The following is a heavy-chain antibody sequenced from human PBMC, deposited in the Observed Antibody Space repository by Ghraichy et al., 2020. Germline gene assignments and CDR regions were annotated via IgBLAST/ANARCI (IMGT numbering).Heavy chain of an antibody. CDR3: ARGGYSYGYNWFDP. D-gene: IGHD5-18*01. J-gene: IGHJ5*02. CDR1: GGSISSYY. Sequence: SETLSLTCTVSGGSISSYYWSWIRQPPGKGLEWIGYIYYSGSTNYNPSLKSRVTISVDTSKNQFSLKLSSVTAADTAVYYCARGGYSYGYNWFDPWGQGTLVTVSS. CDR2: IYYSGST. V-gene: IGHV4-59*01.